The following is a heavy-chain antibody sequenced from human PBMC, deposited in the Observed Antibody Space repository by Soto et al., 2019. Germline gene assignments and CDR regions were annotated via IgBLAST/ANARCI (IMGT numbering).Heavy chain of an antibody. J-gene: IGHJ6*02. D-gene: IGHD2-15*01. Sequence: QVQLVQSGAEVKKPGSSVKVSCKASGGTFSSYAISWVRQAPGQGLEWMGGIIPIFGTANYAQKFQGRVTITADKSTITAYMELSSLRSEDTAVYYCASRPNALTGYCSGGSCYSYGMDVWGQGTTVTVSS. V-gene: IGHV1-69*06. CDR2: IIPIFGTA. CDR1: GGTFSSYA. CDR3: ASRPNALTGYCSGGSCYSYGMDV.